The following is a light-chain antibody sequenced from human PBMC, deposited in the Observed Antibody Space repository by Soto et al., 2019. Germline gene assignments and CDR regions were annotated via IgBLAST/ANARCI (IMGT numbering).Light chain of an antibody. CDR1: SSNIGAGYD. CDR3: QSYDSSLSEV. CDR2: GNS. V-gene: IGLV1-40*01. J-gene: IGLJ1*01. Sequence: QSVLTQPPSVSGAPGQRVTISCTGSSSNIGAGYDVHWYQQLPGTAPKLLIYGNSNRPSGVPDLFSGSKSGTSASLAITGRRAEDEYDYYYQSYDSSLSEVFGTGTKLTVL.